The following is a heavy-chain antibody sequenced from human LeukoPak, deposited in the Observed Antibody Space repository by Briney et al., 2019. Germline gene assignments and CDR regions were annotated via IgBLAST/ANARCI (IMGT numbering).Heavy chain of an antibody. V-gene: IGHV4-34*01. CDR1: GGSFSGYY. D-gene: IGHD3-10*01. Sequence: SETLSLTCAVYGGSFSGYYWSWIRQPPGKGLEWLGEINHSGSTNYNPSLKSRVTISVDTSKNQFSLKLSSVTAADTAVYYCARSGWGYGSGSYFHYWGQGTLVTVSS. CDR3: ARSGWGYGSGSYFHY. J-gene: IGHJ4*02. CDR2: INHSGST.